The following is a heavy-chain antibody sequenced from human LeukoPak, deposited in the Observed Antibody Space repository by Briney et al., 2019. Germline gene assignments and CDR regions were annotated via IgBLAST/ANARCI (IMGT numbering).Heavy chain of an antibody. CDR3: TTVDQNPYSSGWYFDY. D-gene: IGHD6-19*01. Sequence: GGSLRLSCAASGFTFSNAWMSWVRQAPGKGLEWGGRIKSKTDGGTTDYAAPVKGRFTISRDDSKNTLYLQMNSLKTEDTAVYYCTTVDQNPYSSGWYFDYWGQGTRVTVSS. J-gene: IGHJ4*02. V-gene: IGHV3-15*01. CDR2: IKSKTDGGTT. CDR1: GFTFSNAW.